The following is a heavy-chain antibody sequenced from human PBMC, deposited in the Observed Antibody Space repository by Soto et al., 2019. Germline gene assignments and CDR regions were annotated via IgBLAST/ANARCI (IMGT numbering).Heavy chain of an antibody. Sequence: SGTLSLTCAVYGGSFSGYYWSWIRQYPGKGLKWIGEINDSGSTNYNPSLKSRVTISVDTSKNQFSLKLSSVTAADTAVYYCARDVGCSGGSCYSFDSWGHGTLVTVSS. CDR2: INDSGST. J-gene: IGHJ4*01. V-gene: IGHV4-34*01. D-gene: IGHD2-15*01. CDR3: ARDVGCSGGSCYSFDS. CDR1: GGSFSGYY.